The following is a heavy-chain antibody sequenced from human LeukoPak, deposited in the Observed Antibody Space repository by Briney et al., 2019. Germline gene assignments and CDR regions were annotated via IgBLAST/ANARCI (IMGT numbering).Heavy chain of an antibody. CDR1: GFTFRGYA. D-gene: IGHD6-6*01. J-gene: IGHJ4*02. CDR2: VSYDETSK. CDR3: GRLYSTSSLLY. V-gene: IGHV3-30*07. Sequence: PGGSLRLSCAPSGFTFRGYAVHWVRQAPGRGLEWVAVVSYDETSKYYTDSVKGRFTISRDNAKNSLYLQMNTLRAEDTAVYYCGRLYSTSSLLYWGQGTLVTVSS.